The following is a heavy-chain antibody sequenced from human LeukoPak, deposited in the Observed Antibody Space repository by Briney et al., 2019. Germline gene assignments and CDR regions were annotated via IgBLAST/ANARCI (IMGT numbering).Heavy chain of an antibody. CDR2: ISYDGSNK. Sequence: GGSLRLSCAASGFTFSSYSMHWVRQAPGEGLEWVAVISYDGSNKYYADSVKDRFTISRDNSKNTLYLQMNSLRAEDTAVYYCARVSIEEYSRYYFDYWGQGTLVTVSS. CDR1: GFTFSSYS. J-gene: IGHJ4*02. CDR3: ARVSIEEYSRYYFDY. V-gene: IGHV3-30*04. D-gene: IGHD6-6*01.